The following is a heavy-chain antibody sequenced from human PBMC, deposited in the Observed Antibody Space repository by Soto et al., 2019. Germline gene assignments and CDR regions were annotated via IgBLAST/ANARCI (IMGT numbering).Heavy chain of an antibody. CDR3: ARHVNDFWSGYQGYFDY. V-gene: IGHV4-39*01. CDR2: IYYSGST. CDR1: GGSISSSSYY. D-gene: IGHD3-3*01. Sequence: QLQLQESGPGLVKPSETLSLTCTVSGGSISSSSYYWGWIRQPPGKGLEWIGSIYYSGSTYYNPSLKSRVTISVATSKNQFSLKLSSVTAADTAVYYCARHVNDFWSGYQGYFDYWGQGTLVTVSS. J-gene: IGHJ4*02.